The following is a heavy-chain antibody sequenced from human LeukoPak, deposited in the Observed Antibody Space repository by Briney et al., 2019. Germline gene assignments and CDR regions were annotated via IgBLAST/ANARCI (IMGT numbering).Heavy chain of an antibody. CDR2: INHSGST. V-gene: IGHV4-34*01. D-gene: IGHD5-18*01. CDR3: ARGGGERGYSYGYGWLSYYFDY. CDR1: GGSFSGYY. J-gene: IGHJ4*02. Sequence: SETLSLTCAVYGGSFSGYYWSWIRQPPGKGLEWIGEINHSGSTNYNPSLKSRVTISVDTSKNQFSLKLSSVTAADTAVYYCARGGGERGYSYGYGWLSYYFDYWGQGTLVTVSS.